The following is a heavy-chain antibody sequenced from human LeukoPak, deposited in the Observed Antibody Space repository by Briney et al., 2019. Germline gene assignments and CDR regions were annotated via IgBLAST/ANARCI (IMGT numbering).Heavy chain of an antibody. V-gene: IGHV4-39*01. CDR2: LCYDGGT. D-gene: IGHD1-26*01. J-gene: IGHJ4*02. CDR1: GFSINSNTYY. Sequence: SETLSLTCTVSGFSINSNTYYWGWIRRPPGKGLEWIGSLCYDGGTYYNPFLKSRVTISGDTSKNQFSLKLSSVTAADTAVYYCARLLGAAKTDYFDYWGQGALDTVSS. CDR3: ARLLGAAKTDYFDY.